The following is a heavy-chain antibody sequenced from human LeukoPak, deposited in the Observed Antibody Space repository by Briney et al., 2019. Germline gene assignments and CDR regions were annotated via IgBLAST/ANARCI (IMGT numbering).Heavy chain of an antibody. V-gene: IGHV3-49*03. D-gene: IGHD6-19*01. CDR3: TRDIRGWNPLGRYGMDV. J-gene: IGHJ6*02. CDR2: IRSKAYGGTT. Sequence: GGSLRLSCAASGFTFGDYAMSWFRQAPGKGLEWVGFIRSKAYGGTTEYAASVKGRFTISRDDSKSIAYLQMNSLKTEDTAVYYCTRDIRGWNPLGRYGMDVWGQGTTVTVSS. CDR1: GFTFGDYA.